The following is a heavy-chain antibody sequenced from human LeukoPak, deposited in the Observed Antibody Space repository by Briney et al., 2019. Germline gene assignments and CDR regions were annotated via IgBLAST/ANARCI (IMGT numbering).Heavy chain of an antibody. J-gene: IGHJ4*02. V-gene: IGHV1-69*13. CDR3: ARAPMLAYCGGDCYYFDY. D-gene: IGHD2-21*02. CDR1: GGTFSSYA. Sequence: SVKVSCKASGGTFSSYAISWVRQAPGQGLKWMGGIVPIFGTANYAQKFQGRVTITADESTSTAYMELSSLRSEDTAVYYCARAPMLAYCGGDCYYFDYWGQGTLVTVSS. CDR2: IVPIFGTA.